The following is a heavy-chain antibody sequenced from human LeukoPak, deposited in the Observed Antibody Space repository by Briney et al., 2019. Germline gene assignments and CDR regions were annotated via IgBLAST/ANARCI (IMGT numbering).Heavy chain of an antibody. CDR3: ASPAASGSYYSFDY. Sequence: GGSLRLSCAASGFTFSSYWMSWVRQAPGKGLEWVANIKQDGSEKYYVDSMKGRFTISRDNAKNSLYLQMNSLRAEDTAVYYCASPAASGSYYSFDYWGQGTLVTVSS. CDR1: GFTFSSYW. CDR2: IKQDGSEK. V-gene: IGHV3-7*03. D-gene: IGHD3-10*01. J-gene: IGHJ4*02.